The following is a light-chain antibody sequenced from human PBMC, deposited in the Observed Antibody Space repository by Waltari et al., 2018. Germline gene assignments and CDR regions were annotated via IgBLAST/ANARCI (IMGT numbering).Light chain of an antibody. CDR2: DSS. J-gene: IGKJ4*01. CDR1: QSIDNV. Sequence: CRASQSIDNVVAWYQQKPGQAPRLLIYDSSNRATDIPARFSGSGSGTDFTLTISSLEPEDFAVYYCQQRSGWPPTFGGGTKVDI. V-gene: IGKV3-11*01. CDR3: QQRSGWPPT.